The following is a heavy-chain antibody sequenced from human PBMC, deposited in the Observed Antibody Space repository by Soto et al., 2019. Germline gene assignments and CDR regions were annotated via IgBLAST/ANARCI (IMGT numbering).Heavy chain of an antibody. CDR3: ATQGYYYFDY. CDR1: GFTFSSYA. CDR2: ISGSGGST. J-gene: IGHJ4*02. Sequence: GGSLRLSCAASGFTFSSYAMSWVRQAPGKGLEWVSAISGSGGSTYYADSVKGRFTISRGNSKNTLYLQMNSLRAEDTAVYYCATQGYYYFDYWGQGTLVTVSS. D-gene: IGHD3-22*01. V-gene: IGHV3-23*01.